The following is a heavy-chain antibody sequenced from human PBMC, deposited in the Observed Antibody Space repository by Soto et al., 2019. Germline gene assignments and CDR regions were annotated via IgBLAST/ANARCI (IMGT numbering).Heavy chain of an antibody. CDR1: GYTFTLVG. Sequence: QVQLVQSGAEVKKPGASVKVSCTTSGYTFTLVGITWVRQAPGQGLEWMGWISPYNGDTKYAEKLEGRVTLTTDTSTDTAYMELTSLTADDTAEYDCARGCQYRYFDYWGQGTLVTVSS. D-gene: IGHD1-20*01. J-gene: IGHJ4*02. V-gene: IGHV1-18*01. CDR2: ISPYNGDT. CDR3: ARGCQYRYFDY.